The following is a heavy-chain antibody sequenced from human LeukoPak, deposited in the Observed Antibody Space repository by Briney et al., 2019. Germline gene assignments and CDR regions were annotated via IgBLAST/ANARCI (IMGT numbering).Heavy chain of an antibody. D-gene: IGHD3-10*02. CDR2: ISSSGSTI. J-gene: IGHJ6*04. CDR1: GFTFSSYW. CDR3: AELGITMIGGV. V-gene: IGHV3-48*04. Sequence: GGSLRLSCATSGFTFSSYWMSWVRQAPGKGLEWVSYISSSGSTIYYADSVKGRFTISRDNAKNSLYLQMNSLRAEDTAVYYCAELGITMIGGVWGKGTTVTISS.